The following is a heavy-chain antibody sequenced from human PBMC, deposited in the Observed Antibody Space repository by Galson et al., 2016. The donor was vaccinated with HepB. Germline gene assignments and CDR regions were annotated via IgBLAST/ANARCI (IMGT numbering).Heavy chain of an antibody. J-gene: IGHJ4*02. D-gene: IGHD6-19*01. CDR1: GCTFTSSD. V-gene: IGHV1-8*01. CDR3: ARGDRDISGWGS. CDR2: MTPNTNFA. Sequence: SCKASGCTFTSSDLNWVRQAPGQGLEWMGWMTPNTNFAGFAQKFQGRVTMTRNTSISTAYMELSSLTSEDTAVYYCARGDRDISGWGSWGQGTLVTVSS.